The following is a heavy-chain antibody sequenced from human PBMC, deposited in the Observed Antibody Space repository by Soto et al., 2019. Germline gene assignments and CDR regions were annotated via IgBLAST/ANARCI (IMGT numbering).Heavy chain of an antibody. J-gene: IGHJ6*02. Sequence: QVQLVQSGAEVKKPGASVKVSCKASGYTFTSYGISWVRQAPGQGLEWMGWISAYNGNTNYAQKLQGRVTMTTDTSTSTAYMELRSLSSDDTAVYYCARDKAGYSYGYGPNYYGMDVWGQGTTVTVSS. CDR3: ARDKAGYSYGYGPNYYGMDV. D-gene: IGHD5-18*01. CDR1: GYTFTSYG. CDR2: ISAYNGNT. V-gene: IGHV1-18*01.